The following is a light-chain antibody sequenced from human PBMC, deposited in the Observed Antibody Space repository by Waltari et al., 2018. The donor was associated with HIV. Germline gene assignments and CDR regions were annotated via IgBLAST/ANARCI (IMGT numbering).Light chain of an antibody. CDR2: EGS. J-gene: IGLJ2*01. CDR1: GRAVGTYNL. CDR3: CSYAVSSTSVI. V-gene: IGLV2-23*01. Sequence: QSALTQPASVSGSPGQSITISCTATGRAVGTYNLVSWYQQYPGKAPKLIIYEGSKRPSWISNRFSGSQSGNTASLTISGLQAEDEADYDCCSYAVSSTSVIFGGGTKLTVL.